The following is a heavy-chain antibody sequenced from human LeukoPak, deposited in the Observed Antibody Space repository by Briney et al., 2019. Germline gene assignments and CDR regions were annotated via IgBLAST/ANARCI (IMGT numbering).Heavy chain of an antibody. V-gene: IGHV3-23*01. CDR3: AKAGGYGYCSSTSCYRGLDYYYYYMDV. J-gene: IGHJ6*03. CDR1: GFPFSSYP. CDR2: ITASGDST. Sequence: GGSLRLSCAGSGFPFSSYPISWVRQPPGKGLEWVSAITASGDSTYSADSVKGRFTISRDNSRNTLFLEMSSLRAEDTAVYYCAKAGGYGYCSSTSCYRGLDYYYYYMDVWGKGTTVTVSS. D-gene: IGHD2-2*03.